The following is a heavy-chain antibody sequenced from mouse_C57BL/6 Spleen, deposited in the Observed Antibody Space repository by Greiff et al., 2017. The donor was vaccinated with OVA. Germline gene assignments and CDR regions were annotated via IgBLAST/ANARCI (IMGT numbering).Heavy chain of an antibody. Sequence: VQLVESGPELVKPGASVKISCKASGYSFTSYYIHWVKQRPGQGLEWIGWIYPGSGNTKYNEKFKGKATLTADTSSSTAYMQLSSLTSEDSAVYYCARGDDYDLYYFDYWGQGTTLTVSS. CDR1: GYSFTSYY. D-gene: IGHD2-4*01. CDR2: IYPGSGNT. J-gene: IGHJ2*01. V-gene: IGHV1-66*01. CDR3: ARGDDYDLYYFDY.